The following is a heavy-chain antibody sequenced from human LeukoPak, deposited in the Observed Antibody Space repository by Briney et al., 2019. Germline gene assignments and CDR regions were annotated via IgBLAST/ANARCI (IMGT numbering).Heavy chain of an antibody. CDR1: GFTFSSYS. D-gene: IGHD6-13*01. V-gene: IGHV3-21*01. J-gene: IGHJ6*02. CDR3: AGDRIAAALYGMDV. Sequence: KPGGSLRLSCAASGFTFSSYSMNWVRQAPGKGLEWVSSISSSSSYIYYADSVKGRFTISRDNAKNSLYLQMNSLRAEDTAVYYCAGDRIAAALYGMDVWGQGTTVTVSS. CDR2: ISSSSSYI.